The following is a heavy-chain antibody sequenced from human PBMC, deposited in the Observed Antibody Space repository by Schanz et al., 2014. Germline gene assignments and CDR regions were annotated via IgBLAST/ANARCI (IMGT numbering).Heavy chain of an antibody. CDR2: INSVGSNT. CDR3: AKDRSWDYDSSGYFDY. Sequence: EVHLLESGGGLVQPGGSLRLSCAASGFSFGTYAMSWVRQAPGKGLVWVARINSVGSNTDYADSVTGRFTISRDNAKNSLYLQMTSLRAEDTAVYYCAKDRSWDYDSSGYFDYWGQGTLVTVSS. D-gene: IGHD3-22*01. V-gene: IGHV3-23*01. CDR1: GFSFGTYA. J-gene: IGHJ4*02.